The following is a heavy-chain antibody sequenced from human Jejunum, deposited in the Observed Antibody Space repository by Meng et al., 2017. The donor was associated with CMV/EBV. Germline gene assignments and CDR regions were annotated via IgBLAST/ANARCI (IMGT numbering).Heavy chain of an antibody. J-gene: IGHJ4*02. CDR1: GFTFNVHA. V-gene: IGHV3-23*01. D-gene: IGHD2-8*01. Sequence: CAAAGFTFNVHAMSWVRQAPGKGLKWVSTIGGPGDTFYSDSVKGRFTISRDDSTNTLYLQMNSLRAEDTAVYYCARGRLTGYFDYWGQGTLVTVSS. CDR2: IGGPGDT. CDR3: ARGRLTGYFDY.